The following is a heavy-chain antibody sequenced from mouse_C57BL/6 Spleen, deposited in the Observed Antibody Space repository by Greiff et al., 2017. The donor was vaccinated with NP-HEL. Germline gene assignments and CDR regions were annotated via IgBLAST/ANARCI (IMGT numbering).Heavy chain of an antibody. CDR3: ARRGTTVVATDYYAMDY. CDR2: INPSSGYT. J-gene: IGHJ4*01. CDR1: GYTFTSYW. V-gene: IGHV1-7*01. D-gene: IGHD1-1*01. Sequence: VQLQQSGAELAKPGASVKLSCKASGYTFTSYWMHWVKQRPGQGLEWIGYINPSSGYTKYNQKFKDKATLTADKSSSTAYMQLSSLTYEDSAVYYCARRGTTVVATDYYAMDYWGQGTSVTVSS.